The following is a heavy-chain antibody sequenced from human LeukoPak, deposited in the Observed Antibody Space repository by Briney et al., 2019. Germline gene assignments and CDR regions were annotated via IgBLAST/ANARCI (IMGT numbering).Heavy chain of an antibody. D-gene: IGHD3-22*01. CDR1: GGSISSSSYY. J-gene: IGHJ4*02. CDR2: IYYSGST. CDR3: ARHITTGTPDY. Sequence: SETLSLTCTVSGGSISSSSYYWGWIRQPPGKGLEWIGSIYYSGSTYYNPSLKSRVTISVDTSKNQFSLKLSSVTAADTAGYYCARHITTGTPDYWGQGTLVTVSS. V-gene: IGHV4-39*07.